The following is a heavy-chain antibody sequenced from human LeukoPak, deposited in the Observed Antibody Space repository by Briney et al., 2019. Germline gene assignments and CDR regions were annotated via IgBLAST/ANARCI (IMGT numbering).Heavy chain of an antibody. J-gene: IGHJ4*02. Sequence: GGSLRLSCAASGFTFSSYGMHWVRQAPGKGLEWVAVIWYDGSNKYYADSVKGRFTISRDNSKNTLYLQMNSLRAEDTAVYYCARQPAVAGTNYFDYWGQEALVTVSS. CDR3: ARQPAVAGTNYFDY. CDR1: GFTFSSYG. V-gene: IGHV3-33*01. D-gene: IGHD6-19*01. CDR2: IWYDGSNK.